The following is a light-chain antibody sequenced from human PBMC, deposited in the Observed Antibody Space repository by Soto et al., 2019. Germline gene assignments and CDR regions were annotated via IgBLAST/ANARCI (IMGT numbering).Light chain of an antibody. CDR3: QQYGSSPIT. V-gene: IGKV3-20*01. CDR1: RSVSNY. J-gene: IGKJ5*01. Sequence: IVSTQSPATLSLSPGERATLSCRASRSVSNYLAWYQQRPGQAPRLLIYDASSRATGIPDRFSGGGSGTDFTLTISRLEPEDFAVYYCQQYGSSPITFGQGTRLEIK. CDR2: DAS.